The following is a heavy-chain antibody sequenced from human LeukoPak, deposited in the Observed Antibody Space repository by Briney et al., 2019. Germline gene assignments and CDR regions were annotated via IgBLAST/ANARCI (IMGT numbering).Heavy chain of an antibody. CDR1: GFTFDNYA. Sequence: GRSLRLSCAASGFTFDNYAMHWVRQAPGKGLEWVSGISWNSGSIGYADSVKGRFTISRDNAKNSLYLQMNSLRAEDTALYYCAKDMGPTYYYVSSGSNYYYYYGMDVWGQGTTVTVSS. CDR2: ISWNSGSI. J-gene: IGHJ6*02. V-gene: IGHV3-9*01. D-gene: IGHD3-22*01. CDR3: AKDMGPTYYYVSSGSNYYYYYGMDV.